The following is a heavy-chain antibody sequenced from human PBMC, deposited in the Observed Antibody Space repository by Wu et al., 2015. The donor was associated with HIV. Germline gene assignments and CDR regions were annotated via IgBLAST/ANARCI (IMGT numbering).Heavy chain of an antibody. D-gene: IGHD3-3*01. CDR2: IIPIHRTS. CDR3: ARLYYEHWYFDL. CDR1: RDTFTYFA. J-gene: IGHJ2*01. V-gene: IGHV1-69*11. Sequence: QVQLVQSGAEVKKFGSSVKVSCKASRDTFTYFAVNWVRQAPGQGLEWMGGIIPIHRTSNYAQNFQGRVTITADESTSTAYMELSSLRSEDTAVYYCARLYYEHWYFDLWGLAPWSLSPQ.